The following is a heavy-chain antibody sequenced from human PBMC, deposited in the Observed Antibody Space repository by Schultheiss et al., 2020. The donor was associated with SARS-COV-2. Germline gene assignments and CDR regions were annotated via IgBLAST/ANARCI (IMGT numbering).Heavy chain of an antibody. Sequence: GESLKISCKGSGYSFTSYWIGWVRQMPGKGLEWMGIIYPGDSDTRYSPSFQGQVTISADKSISTAYLQWSSLKASDTAMYYCARGSVEYQLLYYYGMDVWGQGTTVTVSS. CDR2: IYPGDSDT. CDR1: GYSFTSYW. J-gene: IGHJ6*02. D-gene: IGHD2-2*01. CDR3: ARGSVEYQLLYYYGMDV. V-gene: IGHV5-51*01.